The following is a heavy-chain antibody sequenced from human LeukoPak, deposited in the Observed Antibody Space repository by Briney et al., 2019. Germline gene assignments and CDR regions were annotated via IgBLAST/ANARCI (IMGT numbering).Heavy chain of an antibody. Sequence: GGSLRLSCAASGFTFSDYYVTWIRQAPGKGLEWVSSISGSGGNTYYADSVKGRFTISRDNSKNTLYLQMNNVGAEDTALYYCAKCMAEPGTCYFDYWGQGTLVTVSS. CDR3: AKCMAEPGTCYFDY. D-gene: IGHD6-13*01. CDR2: ISGSGGNT. V-gene: IGHV3-23*01. CDR1: GFTFSDYY. J-gene: IGHJ4*02.